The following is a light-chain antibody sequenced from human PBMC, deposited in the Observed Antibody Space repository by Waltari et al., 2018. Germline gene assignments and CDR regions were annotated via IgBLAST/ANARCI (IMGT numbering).Light chain of an antibody. CDR2: WAS. CDR3: QQYYGSPFT. J-gene: IGKJ4*01. CDR1: QSVFYSPNNKNY. V-gene: IGKV4-1*01. Sequence: DIVMTQSPDSLAVSLGERATINCKSSQSVFYSPNNKNYLSWYQQKPGQPPKLLIYWASTRESGVPDRFSGSGSGTDFTLTISSLQAEDVALYFCQQYYGSPFTFGGRTKVEIK.